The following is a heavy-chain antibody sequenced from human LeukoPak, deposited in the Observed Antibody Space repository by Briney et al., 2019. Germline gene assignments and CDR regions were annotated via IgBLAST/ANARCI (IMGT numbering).Heavy chain of an antibody. CDR2: IWYDGNRK. V-gene: IGHV3-33*08. CDR3: ARVYGSGSYYYHYAMDV. D-gene: IGHD3-10*01. CDR1: GFSFKSYA. Sequence: GGSLRLSCRASGFSFKSYAMHWVRQAPGKGLEWVAVIWYDGNRKYYEDSVKGRFTISRDNSKNTLYLQTNSLRAEDTAVYYCARVYGSGSYYYHYAMDVWGQGTTVTVSS. J-gene: IGHJ6*02.